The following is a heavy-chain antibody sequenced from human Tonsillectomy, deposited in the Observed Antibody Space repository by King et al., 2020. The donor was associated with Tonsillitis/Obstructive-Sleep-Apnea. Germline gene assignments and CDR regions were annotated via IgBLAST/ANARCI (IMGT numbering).Heavy chain of an antibody. CDR1: GGTFSSYA. V-gene: IGHV1-69*01. CDR2: IIPIFGTA. CDR3: ARDAEDALHFWSGHY. J-gene: IGHJ4*02. Sequence: QLVQSGAEVKKPGSSVKVSCKASGGTFSSYAISWVRQAPGQGLEWMGGIIPIFGTANYAQKFQGRVTITADESTSTAYMELSSLRSEATAVYYCARDAEDALHFWSGHYWGQGTLVTVSS. D-gene: IGHD3-3*01.